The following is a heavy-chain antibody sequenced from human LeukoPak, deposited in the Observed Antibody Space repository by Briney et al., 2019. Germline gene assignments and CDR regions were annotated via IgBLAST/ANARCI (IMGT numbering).Heavy chain of an antibody. CDR3: AKGGYSSSSAWVDY. J-gene: IGHJ4*02. CDR2: IWYGGSNK. V-gene: IGHV3-30*02. Sequence: PGGSLRLSCAASGFTFSSYGMHWVRQAPGKGLEWVAVIWYGGSNKYYADSVKGRFTISRDNSKNTLYLQMNSLRAEDTAVYYCAKGGYSSSSAWVDYWGQGTLVTVSS. D-gene: IGHD6-6*01. CDR1: GFTFSSYG.